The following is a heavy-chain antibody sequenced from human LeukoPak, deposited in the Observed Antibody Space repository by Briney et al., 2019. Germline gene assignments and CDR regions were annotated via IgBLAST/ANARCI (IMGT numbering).Heavy chain of an antibody. CDR1: GGSISSYY. V-gene: IGHV4-30-4*08. Sequence: PSETLSLTCTVSGGSISSYYWSWIRQPPGKGLEWIGYIYYSGSTYYNPSLKSRLTISADTSKNQFSLKLRSVTAADTAVYYCARETHDPTLVRGVVDYWGRGTLVTVSS. CDR3: ARETHDPTLVRGVVDY. J-gene: IGHJ4*02. CDR2: IYYSGST. D-gene: IGHD3-10*01.